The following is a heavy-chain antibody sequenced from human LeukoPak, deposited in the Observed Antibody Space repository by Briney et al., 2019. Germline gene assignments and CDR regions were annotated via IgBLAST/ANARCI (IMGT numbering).Heavy chain of an antibody. CDR3: ARGLAVAEAFDI. D-gene: IGHD6-19*01. J-gene: IGHJ3*02. V-gene: IGHV4-59*01. CDR2: IYDSGRT. CDR1: GGSISHYC. Sequence: SETLSLTCTVSGGSISHYCWTWIRQPPGKGLEWIGYIYDSGRTNYNPSLKSRATISIDTSKNQFSLKLSSMTAADTAVYYCARGLAVAEAFDIWGQGTMVTVSS.